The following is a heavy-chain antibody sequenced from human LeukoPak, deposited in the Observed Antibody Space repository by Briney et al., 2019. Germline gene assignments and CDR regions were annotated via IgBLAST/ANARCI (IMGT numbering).Heavy chain of an antibody. J-gene: IGHJ4*02. Sequence: GGSLRLSCAASGLTLSSYAMSWVRQAPGKGLEWVSAISGSGGSTYYADSVKGRFTISRDNSKNTLYLQMNSLRAEDTAVYYCARHATDTPTFDYWGQGTLVTVSS. D-gene: IGHD4-17*01. CDR1: GLTLSSYA. CDR2: ISGSGGST. CDR3: ARHATDTPTFDY. V-gene: IGHV3-23*01.